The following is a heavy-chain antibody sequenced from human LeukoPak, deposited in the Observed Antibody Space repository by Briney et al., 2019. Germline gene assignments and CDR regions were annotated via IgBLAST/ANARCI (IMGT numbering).Heavy chain of an antibody. J-gene: IGHJ3*02. CDR2: INTSGST. Sequence: SETLCLTCTVSGGSLSSYYWSWIRQPAGKGLEWIGRINTSGSTKYNPSLKSRVTMSVDTSKKQFSLKLSSVTAADTAVYYCARNLLPAAKGAFDIWGQGTLVTVSS. D-gene: IGHD2-2*01. CDR3: ARNLLPAAKGAFDI. V-gene: IGHV4-4*07. CDR1: GGSLSSYY.